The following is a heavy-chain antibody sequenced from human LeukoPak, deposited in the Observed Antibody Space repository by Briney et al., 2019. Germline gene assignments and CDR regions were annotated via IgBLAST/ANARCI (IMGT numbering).Heavy chain of an antibody. CDR1: GFTFSSYS. Sequence: GGSLRLSCAASGFTFSSYSMNWVRQAPGKGLEWVSSISSSSSYIYYADSVKGRFTISRDNAKNSLYLQMNSLRAEDTAVYYCASYSYGPTPLDYWGQGTLVTVSS. D-gene: IGHD5-18*01. V-gene: IGHV3-21*01. J-gene: IGHJ4*02. CDR2: ISSSSSYI. CDR3: ASYSYGPTPLDY.